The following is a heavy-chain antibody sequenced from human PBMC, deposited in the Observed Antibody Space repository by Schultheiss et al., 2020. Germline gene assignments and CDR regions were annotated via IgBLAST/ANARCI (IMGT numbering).Heavy chain of an antibody. D-gene: IGHD1-26*01. CDR1: GGSISSGDYY. CDR2: IKQDGSKA. J-gene: IGHJ4*02. Sequence: ETLSLTCTVSGGSISSGDYYWSWIRQPPGKGLEWVADIKQDGSKAYYLDSVEGRFTISRDNAKNTLYLQMNSLRAEDTAVYYCARGWDYGDYWGQGTLVTVSS. CDR3: ARGWDYGDY. V-gene: IGHV3-7*01.